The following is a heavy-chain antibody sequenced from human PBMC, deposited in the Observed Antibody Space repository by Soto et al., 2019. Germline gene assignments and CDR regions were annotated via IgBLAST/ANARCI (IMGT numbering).Heavy chain of an antibody. V-gene: IGHV1-3*01. Sequence: GASVKVSCKASGYTFTSYAMHWVRQAPGQRLEWMGWINAGNGNTKYSQKFQGRVTITRDTSASTAYMELSSLRSEDTAVYYCARDYYDSSGYYRNWFHPWGQGTLVTVSS. CDR2: INAGNGNT. D-gene: IGHD3-22*01. CDR1: GYTFTSYA. J-gene: IGHJ5*02. CDR3: ARDYYDSSGYYRNWFHP.